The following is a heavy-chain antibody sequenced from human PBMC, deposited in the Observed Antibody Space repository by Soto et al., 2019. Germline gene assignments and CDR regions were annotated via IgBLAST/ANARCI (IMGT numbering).Heavy chain of an antibody. J-gene: IGHJ4*02. D-gene: IGHD5-12*01. Sequence: GASVKVSCKASGGTFSSYTISWVRQAPGQGLEWMGRIIPGGGSANYAQKFQGRATMTRETSTSTVYMELSSLRSEDTAVYYCARDRLGYSGYAFDYWGQGTLVTVSS. V-gene: IGHV1-69*08. CDR1: GGTFSSYT. CDR3: ARDRLGYSGYAFDY. CDR2: IIPGGGSA.